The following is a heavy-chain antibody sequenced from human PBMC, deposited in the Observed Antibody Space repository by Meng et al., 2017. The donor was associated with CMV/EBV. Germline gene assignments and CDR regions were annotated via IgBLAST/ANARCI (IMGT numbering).Heavy chain of an antibody. J-gene: IGHJ6*02. Sequence: ASVKVSCKASGYTFTSYGISWVRQAPGQGLEWMGWISAYNGNTNYAQKLQGRVTMTTDTSTSTAYMGLRSLRSDDTAVYYCASDCSSTSCFRVNYGMDVWGQGTTVTVSS. CDR2: ISAYNGNT. CDR3: ASDCSSTSCFRVNYGMDV. D-gene: IGHD2-2*01. CDR1: GYTFTSYG. V-gene: IGHV1-18*01.